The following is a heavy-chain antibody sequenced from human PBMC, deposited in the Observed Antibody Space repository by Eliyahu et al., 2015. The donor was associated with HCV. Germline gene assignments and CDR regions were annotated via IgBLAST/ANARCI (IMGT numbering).Heavy chain of an antibody. D-gene: IGHD3-10*01. CDR2: TRNKANSYTT. V-gene: IGHV3-72*01. Sequence: EVQLVESGGGLVQPGGSLRLSCAASGFTFSDHYMDWVRQAPGKGLEWVGRTRNKANSYTTEYAASVKGRFTISRDDSKNSLYLQMNSLKTEDTAVYYCVCFRYRGSGSYFISADAFDIWGQGTMVTVSS. CDR3: VCFRYRGSGSYFISADAFDI. J-gene: IGHJ3*02. CDR1: GFTFSDHY.